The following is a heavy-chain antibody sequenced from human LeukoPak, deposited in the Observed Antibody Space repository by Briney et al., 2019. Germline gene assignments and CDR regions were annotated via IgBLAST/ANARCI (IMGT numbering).Heavy chain of an antibody. Sequence: PGGSLRPSCAASGFTFSSYSMNWVRQAPGKGLEWVSSIGTTSNSMYYADSLKGRFTISRDNAESSLYLQMNSLRVEDTAVYFCAREGITAMADAWNDYWGQGTLVTVSS. CDR1: GFTFSSYS. V-gene: IGHV3-21*01. J-gene: IGHJ4*02. CDR2: IGTTSNSM. CDR3: AREGITAMADAWNDY. D-gene: IGHD5-18*01.